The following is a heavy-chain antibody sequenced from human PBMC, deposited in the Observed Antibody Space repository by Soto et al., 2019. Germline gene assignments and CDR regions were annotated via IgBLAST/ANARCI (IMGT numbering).Heavy chain of an antibody. Sequence: PSETLSLTCTVSVGSISSGGYYWSWIRQHPGKGLEWIGYIYYSGSTYYNPSLKSRVTISVDTSKNQFSLKLSSVTAADTAVYYCARVSRITIFGVVIIRWFDPWGQGTLVTVSS. CDR2: IYYSGST. D-gene: IGHD3-3*01. J-gene: IGHJ5*02. CDR1: VGSISSGGYY. V-gene: IGHV4-31*03. CDR3: ARVSRITIFGVVIIRWFDP.